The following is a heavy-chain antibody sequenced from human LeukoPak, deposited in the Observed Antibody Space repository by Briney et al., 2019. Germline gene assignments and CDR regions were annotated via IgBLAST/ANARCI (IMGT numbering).Heavy chain of an antibody. Sequence: GGSLRLSCAASGFTFSSYAMSWVRQAPGKGLEWVSAISGSGGSTYYADSVKGRFTISRDNSKNTLYLQMNSLRAEDTAVYYCAKSDITMIVVVMFFDYWGQGTLVTVSS. D-gene: IGHD3-22*01. CDR2: ISGSGGST. J-gene: IGHJ4*02. V-gene: IGHV3-23*01. CDR1: GFTFSSYA. CDR3: AKSDITMIVVVMFFDY.